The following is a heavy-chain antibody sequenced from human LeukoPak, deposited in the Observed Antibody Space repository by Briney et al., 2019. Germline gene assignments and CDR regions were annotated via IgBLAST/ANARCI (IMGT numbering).Heavy chain of an antibody. V-gene: IGHV3-30*04. CDR3: ARDLVWFGESYYFDY. D-gene: IGHD3-10*01. J-gene: IGHJ4*02. CDR1: GFTFSSYA. Sequence: GRSLRLSCAASGFTFSSYAMHWVRQAPGKGLEWVAVISYDGSNKYYADSVKGRFTISRDNSKNTLYLQINSLRTEDTAMYYCARDLVWFGESYYFDYWGQGTLVTVSS. CDR2: ISYDGSNK.